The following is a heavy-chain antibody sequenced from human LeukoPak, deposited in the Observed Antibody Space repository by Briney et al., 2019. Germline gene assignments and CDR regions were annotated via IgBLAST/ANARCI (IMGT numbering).Heavy chain of an antibody. CDR2: ISAYNGNT. J-gene: IGHJ4*02. Sequence: ASVKVSCKASGYTFTSYGISWVRQAPGQGLEWMGWISAYNGNTNYAQKLQGRVTMTTDTSTSTAYMELRSLRSDDTAVYYCARASSVVPAAEYYFNYWGQGTLVTVSS. V-gene: IGHV1-18*01. CDR1: GYTFTSYG. D-gene: IGHD2-2*01. CDR3: ARASSVVPAAEYYFNY.